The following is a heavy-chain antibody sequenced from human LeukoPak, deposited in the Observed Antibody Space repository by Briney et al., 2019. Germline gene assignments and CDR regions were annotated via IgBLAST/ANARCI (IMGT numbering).Heavy chain of an antibody. CDR3: ATESASMWFGEVAFDI. V-gene: IGHV1-69*06. CDR1: GGTFSSYA. D-gene: IGHD3-10*01. Sequence: ASVKVSCKASGGTFSSYAISWVRQAPGQGLEWMGGIIPIFGTANYAQKFQGRVTMTEDTSTDTAYMELSSLRSEDTAVYYCATESASMWFGEVAFDIWGQGTMVTVSS. J-gene: IGHJ3*02. CDR2: IIPIFGTA.